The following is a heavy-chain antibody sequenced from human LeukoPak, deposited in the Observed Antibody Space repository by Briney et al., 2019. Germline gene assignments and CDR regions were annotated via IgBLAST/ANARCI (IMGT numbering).Heavy chain of an antibody. CDR3: ARARGDLSLDY. D-gene: IGHD2-21*02. Sequence: KTSETLSLTCAVYIESFSGYYWTWIRQPPGKGLEWIGETTHSGSTNYNPSLKSRVTISVDTSKNQFSPKLSSLIAADTAVYYCARARGDLSLDYWGRGTPVTVSS. J-gene: IGHJ4*02. CDR1: IESFSGYY. CDR2: TTHSGST. V-gene: IGHV4-34*01.